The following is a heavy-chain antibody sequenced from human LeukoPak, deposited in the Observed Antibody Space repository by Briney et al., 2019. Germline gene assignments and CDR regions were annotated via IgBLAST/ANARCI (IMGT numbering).Heavy chain of an antibody. V-gene: IGHV3-30*04. Sequence: PGGSLRLSCAASGFSFSNYAMDWVRQAPGKGLEWVAVISKDGSMKYYSDSVKGRFTVSRDNSIHTLYLEVNSLKTEDTAVYYCAGESFDFWSQGTMVTVSS. CDR3: AGESFDF. CDR2: ISKDGSMK. J-gene: IGHJ3*01. CDR1: GFSFSNYA.